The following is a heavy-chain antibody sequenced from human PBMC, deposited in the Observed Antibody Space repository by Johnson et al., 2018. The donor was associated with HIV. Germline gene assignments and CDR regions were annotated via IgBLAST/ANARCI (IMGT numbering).Heavy chain of an antibody. D-gene: IGHD2-8*01. J-gene: IGHJ3*02. CDR2: ISGSDGAI. V-gene: IGHV3-48*04. CDR1: GFTFSSYW. CDR3: ARSVNAGRPFDI. Sequence: EVQLVESGGGLVQPGGSLRLSCAASGFTFSSYWMHWVRQAPGKGLEWVSYISGSDGAIWYADSVKGRFTVSRDNAKNSFYLQMNSLRAEDTAVYYCARSVNAGRPFDIWGQGTLVTVSS.